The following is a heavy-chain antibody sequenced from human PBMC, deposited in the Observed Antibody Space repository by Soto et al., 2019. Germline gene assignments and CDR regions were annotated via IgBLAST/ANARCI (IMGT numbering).Heavy chain of an antibody. J-gene: IGHJ4*02. CDR3: AAGDGQPRYY. D-gene: IGHD3-16*01. CDR1: GGSISSGGYS. V-gene: IGHV4-30-2*01. Sequence: SETLSLTCAVSGGSISSGGYSWSWIRQPPGKGLEWIGYIYHSGSTYYNPSLKSRVTISVDRSKNQFSLKLSSVTAADTAVYYCAAGDGQPRYYWGQGTLVTVSS. CDR2: IYHSGST.